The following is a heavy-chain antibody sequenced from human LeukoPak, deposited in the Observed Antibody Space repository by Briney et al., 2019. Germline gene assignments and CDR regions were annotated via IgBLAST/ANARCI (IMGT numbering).Heavy chain of an antibody. V-gene: IGHV3-23*01. D-gene: IGHD5-18*01. Sequence: PGRSLRLSCAASGFTFDDYAMSWVRQAPGKGLEWVSAISGSGGSTYYADSVKGRFTISRDNSKNTLYLQMNSLRAEDTAVYYCAKDGYSYGTPNGYWGQGTLVTVSS. CDR3: AKDGYSYGTPNGY. CDR2: ISGSGGST. J-gene: IGHJ4*02. CDR1: GFTFDDYA.